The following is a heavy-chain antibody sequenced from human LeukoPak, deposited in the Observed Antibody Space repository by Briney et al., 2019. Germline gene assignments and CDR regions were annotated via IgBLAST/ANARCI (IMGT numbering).Heavy chain of an antibody. CDR3: AKDRVVDYGDYGYYFDY. CDR2: ISGSGGST. Sequence: PGGSLRLSCAASGFTFSSYAMSWVRQAPGKGLEWVSAISGSGGSTYYADSVKGRFTISRDNSKNTLYLQMNSLRAEDTAVYYCAKDRVVDYGDYGYYFDYWGREPWSPSPQ. D-gene: IGHD4-17*01. V-gene: IGHV3-23*01. CDR1: GFTFSSYA. J-gene: IGHJ4*02.